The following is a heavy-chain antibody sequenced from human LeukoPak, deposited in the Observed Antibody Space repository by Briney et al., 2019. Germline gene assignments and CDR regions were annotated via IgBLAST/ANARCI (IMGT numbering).Heavy chain of an antibody. CDR2: IIPIFGTA. Sequence: ASAKVSCKASGGTFSSYAISWVRQAPGQGLEWMGGIIPIFGTANYAQKSQGRVTITADESTSTAYMELSSLRSEDTAVYYCAGGYSSSWYLYYFDYWGQGTLVTVSS. V-gene: IGHV1-69*13. CDR3: AGGYSSSWYLYYFDY. D-gene: IGHD6-13*01. J-gene: IGHJ4*02. CDR1: GGTFSSYA.